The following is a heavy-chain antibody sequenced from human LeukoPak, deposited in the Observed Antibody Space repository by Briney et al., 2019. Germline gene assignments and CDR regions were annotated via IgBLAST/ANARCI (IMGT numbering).Heavy chain of an antibody. CDR2: IYHSGST. Sequence: PSQTLSLTCTVSGGSISSGGYYWSWIRQPPGKGLEWIGYIYHSGSTYYNPSLKSRVTISVDRSKNQFSLKLSSVTAADTAVYYCARTSLAYCGGDCYYYWYFDLWGRGTLVTVSS. D-gene: IGHD2-21*02. J-gene: IGHJ2*01. CDR3: ARTSLAYCGGDCYYYWYFDL. CDR1: GGSISSGGYY. V-gene: IGHV4-30-2*01.